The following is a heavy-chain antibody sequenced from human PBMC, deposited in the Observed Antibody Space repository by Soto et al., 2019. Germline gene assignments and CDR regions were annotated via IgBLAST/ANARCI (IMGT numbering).Heavy chain of an antibody. CDR2: IYYSGST. J-gene: IGHJ4*02. D-gene: IGHD6-13*01. Sequence: QVQLQESGPGLVKPSETLSLTCTVSGGSINTYYWSWIRQPPGKGLELIGYIYYSGSTNYNPSLQSRVTISIDTSKNQLSLRLTSVTAADTAVYYCARAGRKAATGTFDYWGQGTLVTVSS. V-gene: IGHV4-59*01. CDR1: GGSINTYY. CDR3: ARAGRKAATGTFDY.